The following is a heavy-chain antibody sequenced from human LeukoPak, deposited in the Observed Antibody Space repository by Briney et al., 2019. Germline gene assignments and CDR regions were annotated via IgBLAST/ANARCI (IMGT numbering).Heavy chain of an antibody. J-gene: IGHJ6*03. CDR2: ISSRGSYI. CDR1: GFTFSSYS. CDR3: ARVDYGSGSYGYYYYYYMDV. Sequence: PGGSLRLSCAASGFTFSSYSMNWVRQAPGKGLEWVSSISSRGSYIYYADSVKGRFTISRDNAENSLYLQMNSLRAEDTAVYYCARVDYGSGSYGYYYYYYMDVWGKGTTATISS. V-gene: IGHV3-21*01. D-gene: IGHD3-10*01.